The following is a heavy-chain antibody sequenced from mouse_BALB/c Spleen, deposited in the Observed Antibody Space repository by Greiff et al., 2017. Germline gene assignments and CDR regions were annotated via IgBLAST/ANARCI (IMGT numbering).Heavy chain of an antibody. D-gene: IGHD2-4*01. J-gene: IGHJ2*01. CDR2: ISSGSSTI. V-gene: IGHV5-17*02. CDR1: GFTFSSFG. CDR3: ARPLRRGYYFDY. Sequence: EVKLVESGGGLVQPGGSRKLSCAASGFTFSSFGMHWVRQAPEKGLEWVAYISSGSSTIYYADTVKGRFTISRDNPKNTLFLQMTSLRSEDTAMYYCARPLRRGYYFDYWGQGTTLTVSS.